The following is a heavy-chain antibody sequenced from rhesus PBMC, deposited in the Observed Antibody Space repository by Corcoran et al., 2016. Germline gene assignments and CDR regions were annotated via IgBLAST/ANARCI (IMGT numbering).Heavy chain of an antibody. CDR1: GGTISSGYYY. CDR3: ARASYYYSGSYTNFDY. V-gene: IGHV4S12*01. CDR2: MYSNIWST. Sequence: QVQLPESGPGVVKPSETLSLTCAVSGGTISSGYYYWSWLRQPPGQGLEWTGGMYSNIWSTNYNPSLKSRVTISKDTSKNQFSLKLSSVTATDTAVYYCARASYYYSGSYTNFDYWGQGVLVTVSS. J-gene: IGHJ4*01. D-gene: IGHD3-16*01.